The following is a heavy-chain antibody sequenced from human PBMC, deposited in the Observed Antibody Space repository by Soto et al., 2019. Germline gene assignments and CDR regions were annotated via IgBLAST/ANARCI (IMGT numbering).Heavy chain of an antibody. J-gene: IGHJ4*02. CDR2: FDPEDGET. V-gene: IGHV1-24*01. Sequence: ASVKVSCKVSGYTLTELSMHWVRQAPGKGLEWMGGFDPEDGETIYAQKFQGRVTMTEDTSTDTAYMELSSLRSEDTAVYYCAPVSYYGTATTYFDYWGQGTLVTVSS. CDR3: APVSYYGTATTYFDY. D-gene: IGHD3-10*01. CDR1: GYTLTELS.